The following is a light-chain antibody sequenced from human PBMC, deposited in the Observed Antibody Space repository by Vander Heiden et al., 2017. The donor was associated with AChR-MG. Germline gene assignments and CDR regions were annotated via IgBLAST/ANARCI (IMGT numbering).Light chain of an antibody. CDR1: QLGNKY. V-gene: IGLV3-1*01. J-gene: IGLJ2*01. CDR3: QAWDGPTVV. CDR2: QKT. Sequence: SFDLTQPPSVSVSPGQTATIACSADQLGNKYVCWYQQKPGQSPVQVIYQKTNRPSGIPERFSGSKSGKTATLTISGTQAIDEADYYCQAWDGPTVVFGGGTKLTVL.